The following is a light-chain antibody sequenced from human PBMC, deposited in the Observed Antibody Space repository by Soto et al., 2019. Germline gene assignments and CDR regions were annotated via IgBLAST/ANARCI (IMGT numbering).Light chain of an antibody. Sequence: QSVLTQPPPPLEPPRQGVPISCPGRSSNIGNNGVNWYQQIPGKAPKLVIYYDGLLPPGVSDRFSGSKSGTSASLAISGLQSDDEADYYCAAWDDNLNGWVFGGGTKVTVL. CDR3: AAWDDNLNGWV. CDR2: YDG. V-gene: IGLV1-36*01. CDR1: SSNIGNNG. J-gene: IGLJ3*02.